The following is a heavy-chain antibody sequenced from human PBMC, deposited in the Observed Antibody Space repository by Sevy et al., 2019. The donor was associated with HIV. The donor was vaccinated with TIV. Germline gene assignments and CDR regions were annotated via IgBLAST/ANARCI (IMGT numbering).Heavy chain of an antibody. Sequence: GGSLRLSCAASGFTFSTYDMHWVRQAPGKGLEWVALIWYDGTNKYYADSVKGRFTISRDNSKNTLSLQMNSLRVEDTAVYYCARYRDGYNYDYWGQGTLVTVSS. D-gene: IGHD5-12*01. V-gene: IGHV3-33*01. J-gene: IGHJ4*02. CDR1: GFTFSTYD. CDR2: IWYDGTNK. CDR3: ARYRDGYNYDY.